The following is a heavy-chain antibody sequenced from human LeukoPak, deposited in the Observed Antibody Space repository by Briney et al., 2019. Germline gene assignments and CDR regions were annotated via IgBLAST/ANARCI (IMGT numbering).Heavy chain of an antibody. D-gene: IGHD2-2*01. Sequence: ASVKVSCKVSGYTLNELSTHWVRQAPGKGLEWMGGFDPEDGETIYAQKFQGRVTMTEDTSTDTAYMELSSLRSEDTAVYYCATGPNLVPAAPGDYWGQGTLVTVSS. J-gene: IGHJ4*02. CDR1: GYTLNELS. CDR3: ATGPNLVPAAPGDY. V-gene: IGHV1-24*01. CDR2: FDPEDGET.